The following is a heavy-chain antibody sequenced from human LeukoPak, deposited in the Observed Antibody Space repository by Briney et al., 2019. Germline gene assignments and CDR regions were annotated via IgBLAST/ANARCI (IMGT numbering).Heavy chain of an antibody. V-gene: IGHV4-39*01. J-gene: IGHJ4*02. CDR1: GGSISSNRYY. CDR3: ARHEHIYGLLSHFDY. Sequence: SETLSLTCTVSGGSISSNRYYWGWIRQPPGKGLEWIASIYFSGDTYYNPSLKSRVTISVDTSKNQFSLKLRSVTAADTAVYYCARHEHIYGLLSHFDYWGQGTLVTVSS. D-gene: IGHD5-18*01. CDR2: IYFSGDT.